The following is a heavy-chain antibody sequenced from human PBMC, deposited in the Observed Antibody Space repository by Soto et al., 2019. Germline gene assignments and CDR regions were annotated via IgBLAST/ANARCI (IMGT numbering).Heavy chain of an antibody. CDR3: ARTLGPQVTGYVDSDYRWTIDQ. CDR2: INHSGST. D-gene: IGHD4-4*01. Sequence: SETLSLTCAVYGGSFSGYYWSWIRQPPGKGLEWIGEINHSGSTNYNPSLKSRVTISVDTSKNQFSLKLSSVTAADTAVYYCARTLGPQVTGYVDSDYRWTIDQWGRGTLVTVSS. V-gene: IGHV4-34*01. CDR1: GGSFSGYY. J-gene: IGHJ4*02.